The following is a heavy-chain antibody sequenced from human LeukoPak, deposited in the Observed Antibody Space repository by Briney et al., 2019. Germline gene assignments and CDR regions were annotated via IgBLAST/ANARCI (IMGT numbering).Heavy chain of an antibody. Sequence: ASVKVSCKASGYTFTRYYMHWVRQAPGQGLEWMGIINPSGGSTSYAQKFQGRVTMTRDTSTSTVYMELSSLRSEDTAVYYCARSTVTTNWYFDLWGRGTLVTVSS. CDR2: INPSGGST. D-gene: IGHD4-17*01. V-gene: IGHV1-46*01. J-gene: IGHJ2*01. CDR1: GYTFTRYY. CDR3: ARSTVTTNWYFDL.